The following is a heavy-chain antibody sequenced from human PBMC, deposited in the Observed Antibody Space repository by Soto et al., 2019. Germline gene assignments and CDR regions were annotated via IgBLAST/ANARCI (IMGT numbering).Heavy chain of an antibody. V-gene: IGHV3-23*01. Sequence: VGSLRLSGTASGFTFSNYAMSWVRQAPGMGLEWVSTISDSGVNTFFGDSMKDRFTISRDNSKSTVYLQLNTVRAEDTAIYYCARAIGADFFDYWGQGTLVTVSS. CDR1: GFTFSNYA. CDR3: ARAIGADFFDY. CDR2: ISDSGVNT. D-gene: IGHD2-21*01. J-gene: IGHJ4*02.